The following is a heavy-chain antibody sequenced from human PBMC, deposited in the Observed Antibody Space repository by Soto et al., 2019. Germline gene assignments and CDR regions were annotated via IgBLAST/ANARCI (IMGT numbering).Heavy chain of an antibody. J-gene: IGHJ4*02. CDR3: ARDVVRSTAGDS. Sequence: QLQLVQSGTEVKEPGSSVKVSCNASGGTFSTSSFVWVRQGPGQGLEWMGGIIPIFTRTNFAQKFQGRVTFSADESTRTTYMELRSLTSEDTAIYYFARDVVRSTAGDSWGQGTLVTVSS. D-gene: IGHD2-15*01. CDR2: IIPIFTRT. V-gene: IGHV1-69*01. CDR1: GGTFSTSS.